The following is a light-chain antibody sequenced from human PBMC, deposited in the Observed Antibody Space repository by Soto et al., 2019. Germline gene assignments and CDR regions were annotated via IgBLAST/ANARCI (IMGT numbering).Light chain of an antibody. CDR3: QQYASYSRT. J-gene: IGKJ4*02. Sequence: DIQVTQSASTLSGTVGDRVTITCRASQTISSWLAWYQQKPGKAPKLLIYKASSLESGVPSRFSGSGSGTEFTLTISSLQPDDFAAYYCQQYASYSRTFGEGTKVDIK. CDR1: QTISSW. V-gene: IGKV1-5*03. CDR2: KAS.